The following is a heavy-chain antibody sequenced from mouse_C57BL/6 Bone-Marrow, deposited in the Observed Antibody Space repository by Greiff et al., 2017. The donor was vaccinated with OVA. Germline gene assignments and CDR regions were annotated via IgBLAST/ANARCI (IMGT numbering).Heavy chain of an antibody. V-gene: IGHV1-69*01. CDR3: ARSTIYYYGSSLDY. J-gene: IGHJ2*01. CDR1: GYTFTSYW. CDR2: IDPSDSYT. D-gene: IGHD1-1*01. Sequence: QVQLQQPGAELVMPGASVKLSCKASGYTFTSYWMHWVKQRPGQGLEWIGEIDPSDSYTNYNQKFKGKSTLTVDESSSTAYMQLSSLTSEDSAVYYCARSTIYYYGSSLDYWGQGTTLTVSS.